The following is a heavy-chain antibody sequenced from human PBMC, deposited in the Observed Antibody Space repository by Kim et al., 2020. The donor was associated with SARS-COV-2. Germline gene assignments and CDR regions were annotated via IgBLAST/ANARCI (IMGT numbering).Heavy chain of an antibody. CDR1: GDSSGDYW. J-gene: IGHJ3*02. V-gene: IGHV4-39*01. D-gene: IGHD2-15*01. CDR2: IWHSGTT. Sequence: SETLSLTCSVSGDSSGDYWWVWIRQPLGKGLEWLGSIWHSGTTFYRPSLNSRITMSIDTSKNQFSLKLTSVTATDTAVYYCARQRGATRWAFDIWGQGTMITVSA. CDR3: ARQRGATRWAFDI.